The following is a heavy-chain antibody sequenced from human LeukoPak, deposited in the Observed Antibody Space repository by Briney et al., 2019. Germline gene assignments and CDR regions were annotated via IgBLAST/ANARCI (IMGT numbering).Heavy chain of an antibody. CDR2: IYYCGST. J-gene: IGHJ5*02. CDR3: ARTVTAAGTEWLDP. CDR1: GGSFSGYY. Sequence: KASETLSLTCAVYGGSFSGYYWSWIRQPPGKGLEWIGYIYYCGSTSYNPSLRSRVTISVDTSKNHLSLKLSSVTAADTAVYYCARTVTAAGTEWLDPWGQGTLVIVSS. D-gene: IGHD6-13*01. V-gene: IGHV4-59*01.